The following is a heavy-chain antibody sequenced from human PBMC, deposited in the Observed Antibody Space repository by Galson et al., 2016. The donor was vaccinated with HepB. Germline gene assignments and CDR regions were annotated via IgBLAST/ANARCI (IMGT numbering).Heavy chain of an antibody. J-gene: IGHJ3*01. Sequence: SLRLSCATSGFTFSTYTMNWVRQAPGKGLEWVSYISPDESATYYADSVKGRFTISRDNADNSLYLQMNSLRGDDTAVYYCARGLFGWLQTWGQGTMVTVS. CDR3: ARGLFGWLQT. CDR2: ISPDESAT. D-gene: IGHD5-24*01. V-gene: IGHV3-48*01. CDR1: GFTFSTYT.